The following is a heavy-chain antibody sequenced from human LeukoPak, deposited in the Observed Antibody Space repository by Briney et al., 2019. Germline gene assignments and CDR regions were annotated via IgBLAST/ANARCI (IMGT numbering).Heavy chain of an antibody. CDR1: GFTFSSYS. J-gene: IGHJ4*02. Sequence: PGGSLRLSCAASGFTFSSYSMNWVRQAPGKGLEWVSYISSSSSTIYYADSVKGRFTISRDNAKNSLYLQMNSLRAEDTAVYYCVRAEEVVTAPWDYWGQGTLVTVSS. CDR3: VRAEEVVTAPWDY. V-gene: IGHV3-48*01. CDR2: ISSSSSTI. D-gene: IGHD2-21*02.